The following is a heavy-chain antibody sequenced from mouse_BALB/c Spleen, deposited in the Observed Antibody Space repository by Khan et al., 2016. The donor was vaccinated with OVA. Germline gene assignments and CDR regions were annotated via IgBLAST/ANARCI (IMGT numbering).Heavy chain of an antibody. CDR3: ARTARIKY. CDR1: GYSITSGYG. V-gene: IGHV3-2*02. J-gene: IGHJ2*01. CDR2: ISYSGST. Sequence: VQLQQSGPGLVKPTQSLSLTCTVTGYSITSGYGWNWIRQFPGNKLEWMGYISYSGSTNYNPSLKSRISITRDTSKNQFFLQLNSVTTEDTATYYCARTARIKYWGQGTTLTVSS. D-gene: IGHD1-2*01.